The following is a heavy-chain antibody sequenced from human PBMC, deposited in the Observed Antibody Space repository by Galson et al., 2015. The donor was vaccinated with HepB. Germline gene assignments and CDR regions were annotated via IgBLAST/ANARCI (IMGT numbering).Heavy chain of an antibody. CDR1: GFTFSSYA. V-gene: IGHV3-30-3*01. CDR2: ISYDGSNK. D-gene: IGHD6-13*01. Sequence: SLRLSCAASGFTFSSYAMHWVRQAPGKGLEWVAVISYDGSNKYYADSVKGRFTISRDNSKNTLYLQMNSLRAEDTAVYYCARSAVAFDYWGQGTLVTVSS. J-gene: IGHJ4*02. CDR3: ARSAVAFDY.